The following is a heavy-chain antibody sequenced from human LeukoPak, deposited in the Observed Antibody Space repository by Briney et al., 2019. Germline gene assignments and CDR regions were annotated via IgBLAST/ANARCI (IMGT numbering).Heavy chain of an antibody. V-gene: IGHV4-30-2*01. CDR1: GGSISSGAYY. Sequence: SETLSLTCTVSGGSISSGAYYWAWIRQPPGKGLDWIGYIYRTGSTYYNPSLKSRVTISVDRSRNQFSLKLISVTAADTALYYCARGAGYGDYLGSFNYWGQGTLVTVSS. CDR3: ARGAGYGDYLGSFNY. CDR2: IYRTGST. D-gene: IGHD4-17*01. J-gene: IGHJ4*02.